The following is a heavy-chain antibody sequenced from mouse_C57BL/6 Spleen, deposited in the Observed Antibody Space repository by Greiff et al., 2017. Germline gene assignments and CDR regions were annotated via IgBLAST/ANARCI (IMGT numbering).Heavy chain of an antibody. CDR1: GFTFSSYA. J-gene: IGHJ3*01. CDR3: ARDGRSAPDSSGYWFAY. D-gene: IGHD3-2*02. CDR2: ISDGGSYT. V-gene: IGHV5-4*01. Sequence: EVKVVESGGGLVKPGGSLKLSCAASGFTFSSYAMSWVRQTPEKRLEWVATISDGGSYTYYPDNVKGRFTISRDNAKNNLYLQMSHLKSEDTAMYYCARDGRSAPDSSGYWFAYWGQGTLVTVSA.